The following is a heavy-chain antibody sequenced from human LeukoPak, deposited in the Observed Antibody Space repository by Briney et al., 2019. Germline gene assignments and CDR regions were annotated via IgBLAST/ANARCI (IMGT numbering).Heavy chain of an antibody. CDR2: ISWNSNKI. V-gene: IGHV3-9*01. Sequence: GGSLRLSCAASGFTFDDYAMHWVRQAPGKGVEWVSGISWNSNKIVCADSVKGGFTISRDNAKNSLYLQMNSLRAEDTAFYYCAKDGGSGGYNYNYMDVWGKGTTVTVSS. CDR1: GFTFDDYA. J-gene: IGHJ6*03. CDR3: AKDGGSGGYNYNYMDV. D-gene: IGHD3-10*01.